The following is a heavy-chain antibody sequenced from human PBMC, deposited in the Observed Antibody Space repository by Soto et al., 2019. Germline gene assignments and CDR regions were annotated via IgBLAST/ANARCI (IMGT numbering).Heavy chain of an antibody. Sequence: QVQLVQSGAEVKKPGSSVKVSCKASGGTFTSYAISWVRQARGQGLEWMGGIITIRGTANYAENFQGRVTITADESTRTAYMELSSLRSDDTAVYYCASGAGMVFTLNYFYGMDVWGQGTTVTVSS. CDR1: GGTFTSYA. CDR3: ASGAGMVFTLNYFYGMDV. D-gene: IGHD2-8*01. CDR2: IITIRGTA. J-gene: IGHJ6*02. V-gene: IGHV1-69*01.